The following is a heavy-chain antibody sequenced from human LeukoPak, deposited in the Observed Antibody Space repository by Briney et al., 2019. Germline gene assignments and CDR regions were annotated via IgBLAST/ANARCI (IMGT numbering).Heavy chain of an antibody. V-gene: IGHV1-69*13. CDR2: IIPIFGTA. CDR3: ASRRYYYDSSGTQVLGNDY. CDR1: GYTFTGYY. Sequence: SVKVSCKASGYTFTGYYMHWVRQAPGQGLEWMGGIIPIFGTANYAQKFQGRVTITADESTSTAYMELSSLRSEDTAVYYCASRRYYYDSSGTQVLGNDYWGQGTLVTVSS. D-gene: IGHD3-22*01. J-gene: IGHJ4*02.